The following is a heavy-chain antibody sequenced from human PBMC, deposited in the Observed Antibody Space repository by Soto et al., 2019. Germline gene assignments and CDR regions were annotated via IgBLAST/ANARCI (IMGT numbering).Heavy chain of an antibody. CDR1: GFTFSSYG. Sequence: PGGSLRLSCAASGFTFSSYGMHWVRQAPGKGLEWVAVISYDGSNTYYADSVKGRFTISRDNSKNTLYLQMNSLRADDTAVYYCGTDCRCNDFEIWGQRTMVTVSS. V-gene: IGHV3-30*03. CDR3: GTDCRCNDFEI. CDR2: ISYDGSNT. D-gene: IGHD2-15*01. J-gene: IGHJ3*02.